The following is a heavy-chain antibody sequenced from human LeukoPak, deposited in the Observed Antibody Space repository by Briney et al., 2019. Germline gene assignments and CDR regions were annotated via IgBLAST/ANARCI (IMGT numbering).Heavy chain of an antibody. V-gene: IGHV4-34*01. Sequence: PSETLSLTWAVYTGSFSAYYGSWIRQPPGKGLEWIGEINHSGSTNYSPSLKSRVTISRDVSKNKFSLKLRSMTAAYTAVYYCARGPTLPHYYHRSGYYDALDVWGRGTMITVSS. D-gene: IGHD3-22*01. CDR2: INHSGST. CDR3: ARGPTLPHYYHRSGYYDALDV. CDR1: TGSFSAYY. J-gene: IGHJ3*01.